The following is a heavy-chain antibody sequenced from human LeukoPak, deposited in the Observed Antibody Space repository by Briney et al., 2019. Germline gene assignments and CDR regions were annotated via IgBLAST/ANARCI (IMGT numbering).Heavy chain of an antibody. CDR3: ARDQGGSYQGGGGFDI. Sequence: ASVKVSCKASGYTFTGYYMHWVRQAPGQGLEWMGWINPNSGGTNYAQKFQSRVTMTRDTSISTAYMELSRLRSHDAAVYYCARDQGGSYQGGGGFDIWGQGTMVTVSS. CDR2: INPNSGGT. J-gene: IGHJ3*02. V-gene: IGHV1-2*02. CDR1: GYTFTGYY. D-gene: IGHD1-26*01.